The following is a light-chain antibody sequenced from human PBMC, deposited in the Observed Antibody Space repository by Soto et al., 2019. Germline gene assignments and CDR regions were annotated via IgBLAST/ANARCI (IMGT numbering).Light chain of an antibody. Sequence: VLTQSPDSLAVSLGGRATIHCRSNQSVLFVSNNKNFLAWYQQKPGQPPKLFLNWASTRESGVPDRFIGGGSGTEFTLNISCLHAEDVAVYYCQPFFHAPTFGQGTKVEI. CDR2: WAS. J-gene: IGKJ1*01. V-gene: IGKV4-1*01. CDR1: QSVLFVSNNKNF. CDR3: QPFFHAPT.